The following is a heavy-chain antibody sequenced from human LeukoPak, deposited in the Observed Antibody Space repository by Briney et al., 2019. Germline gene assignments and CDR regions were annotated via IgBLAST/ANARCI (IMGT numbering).Heavy chain of an antibody. Sequence: GGSLRLSCVASGFSLSTYWVNWVRQAPGKGLEWVANIKQGGSEKHYVDSVKGRFTISRDDAKNSVYLQMNSLTAEDTAVYYCGYGGGCLFYYWGQGALVTVSS. CDR1: GFSLSTYW. D-gene: IGHD6-19*01. CDR2: IKQGGSEK. CDR3: GYGGGCLFYY. J-gene: IGHJ4*02. V-gene: IGHV3-7*01.